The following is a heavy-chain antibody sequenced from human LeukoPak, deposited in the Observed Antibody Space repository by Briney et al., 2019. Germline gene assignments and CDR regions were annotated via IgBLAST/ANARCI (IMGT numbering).Heavy chain of an antibody. CDR3: ARGGGDYDYVWGSYRLGYYYYYMDV. CDR2: INHSGST. D-gene: IGHD3-16*02. Sequence: SETLSLTCAGYGGSFSGYYWSWIRQPSGKGLEWIGEINHSGSTNYNPSLKRRVTISVDTSKNQFSLKLSSVTAADTAVYYCARGGGDYDYVWGSYRLGYYYYYMDVWGKGTTVTVSS. V-gene: IGHV4-34*01. CDR1: GGSFSGYY. J-gene: IGHJ6*03.